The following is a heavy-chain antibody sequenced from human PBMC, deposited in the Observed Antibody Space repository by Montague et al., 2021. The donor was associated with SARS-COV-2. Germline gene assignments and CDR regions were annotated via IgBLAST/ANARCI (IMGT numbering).Heavy chain of an antibody. J-gene: IGHJ3*02. CDR2: IYYSGST. Sequence: TLSLTCTVSGGSISSGGYYWSWIRQHPGKGLEWIGYIYYSGSTYYXXXLKSRVTISVDTSKNQFSLKLSSVTAADTAVYYCARVRITMIVVVDAFDIWGQGTMGTGSS. D-gene: IGHD3-22*01. V-gene: IGHV4-31*03. CDR3: ARVRITMIVVVDAFDI. CDR1: GGSISSGGYY.